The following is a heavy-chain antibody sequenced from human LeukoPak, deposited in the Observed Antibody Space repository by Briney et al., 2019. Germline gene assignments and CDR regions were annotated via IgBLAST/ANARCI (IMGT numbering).Heavy chain of an antibody. Sequence: GGSLRLSCAASGFTFSGCAMSWVRRTPGKGLEWVSGISGSGDNTLYADSVKGRFTISRDNSKNTLYLEINSLRAEDTAIYYCAKMKGHPLPKYYMDVWGQGTTVTVSS. V-gene: IGHV3-23*01. D-gene: IGHD1-26*01. CDR3: AKMKGHPLPKYYMDV. CDR1: GFTFSGCA. J-gene: IGHJ6*01. CDR2: ISGSGDNT.